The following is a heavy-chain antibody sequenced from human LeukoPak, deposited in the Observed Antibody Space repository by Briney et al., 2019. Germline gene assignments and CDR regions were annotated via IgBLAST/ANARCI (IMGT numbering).Heavy chain of an antibody. J-gene: IGHJ3*02. CDR3: ARGRSYQADAFDI. Sequence: SETLSLTCAVYGGSFSGYYWSWIRQPPGKGLEWIGEINHSGSTNYNPSLKSRVTISVDTSKNQFSLKLSSVTAADTAEYYCARGRSYQADAFDIWGQGTMVTVSS. CDR2: INHSGST. V-gene: IGHV4-34*01. CDR1: GGSFSGYY. D-gene: IGHD1-26*01.